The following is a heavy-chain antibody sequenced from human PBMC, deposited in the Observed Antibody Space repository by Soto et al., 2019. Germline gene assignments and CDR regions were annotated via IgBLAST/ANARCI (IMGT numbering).Heavy chain of an antibody. V-gene: IGHV3-48*02. CDR1: GFTFSSYS. D-gene: IGHD3-22*01. CDR2: ISSSSSTI. Sequence: GGSLRLSCAASGFTFSSYSTNWVRQAPGKGLEWVSYISSSSSTIYYADSVKGRFTISRDNAKNSLYLQMNSLRDEDTAVYYCAREGRAYDAINDAFDIWGQGTMVTVSS. J-gene: IGHJ3*02. CDR3: AREGRAYDAINDAFDI.